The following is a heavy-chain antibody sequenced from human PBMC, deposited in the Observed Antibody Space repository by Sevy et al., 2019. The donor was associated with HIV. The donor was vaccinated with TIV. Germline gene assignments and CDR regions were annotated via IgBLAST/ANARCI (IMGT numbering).Heavy chain of an antibody. CDR1: GGSISSYY. D-gene: IGHD2-15*01. CDR3: ARLYSSGGSCSRKPYPRFVY. CDR2: IYDSGST. V-gene: IGHV4-59*13. J-gene: IGHJ4*02. Sequence: SETLSLTCTVSGGSISSYYWSWIRQPPGKGLEWIGYIYDSGSTNYNPSLKSRVTISVDTSKNQFSLKLSSVTAADTAVYYCARLYSSGGSCSRKPYPRFVYWGQGTLVTVSS.